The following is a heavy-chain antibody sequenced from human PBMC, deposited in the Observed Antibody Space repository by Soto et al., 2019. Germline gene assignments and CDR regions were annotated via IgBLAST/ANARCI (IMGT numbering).Heavy chain of an antibody. CDR2: LRGSGGST. D-gene: IGHD2-2*01. CDR1: GFTFSSYA. Sequence: EVQLLESGGGLVQPGGSLRLSCAASGFTFSSYAMSWVRQAPGKWLEWVSALRGSGGSTYYADSVKGRFTISRDNSKNTLYLQMNSLRAEDTAVYYCAKGRRLWNRVVPPHLNWFDPWGQGTLVTVSS. CDR3: AKGRRLWNRVVPPHLNWFDP. J-gene: IGHJ5*02. V-gene: IGHV3-23*01.